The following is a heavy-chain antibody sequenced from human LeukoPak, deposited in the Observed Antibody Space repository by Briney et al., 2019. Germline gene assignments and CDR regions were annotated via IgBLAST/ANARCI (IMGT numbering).Heavy chain of an antibody. Sequence: GASVKVSCKASGGTFSSYAISWVRQAPGQGLEWMGGIIPIFGTANYAQKFQGRVTITADESTSTAYMELGSLRAEDTAVYYCAKDLAGYFDYWGQGTLVTVSS. CDR3: AKDLAGYFDY. J-gene: IGHJ4*02. CDR1: GGTFSSYA. CDR2: IIPIFGTA. V-gene: IGHV1-69*01.